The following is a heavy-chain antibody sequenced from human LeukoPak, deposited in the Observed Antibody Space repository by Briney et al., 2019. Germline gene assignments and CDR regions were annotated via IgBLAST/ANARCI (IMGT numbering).Heavy chain of an antibody. D-gene: IGHD3-3*01. Sequence: SVKVSCKASGGTFSSYAISRVRQAPGQGLEWMGRIIPIFGTANYAQKFQGRVTITADKSTSTAYMELSSLRSEDTAVYYCARGPYDFWSGYYVNWFDPWGQGTLVTVSS. CDR1: GGTFSSYA. V-gene: IGHV1-69*06. CDR2: IIPIFGTA. J-gene: IGHJ5*02. CDR3: ARGPYDFWSGYYVNWFDP.